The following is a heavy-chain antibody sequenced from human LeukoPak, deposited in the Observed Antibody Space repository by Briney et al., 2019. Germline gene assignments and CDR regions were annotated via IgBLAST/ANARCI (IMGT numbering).Heavy chain of an antibody. CDR3: AKAFWSGYFNGMDV. J-gene: IGHJ6*02. Sequence: GGSLRLSCAASGFAFSTYAMSWVRQAPGKGLEWVSAISGSGGSTYYADSVKGRFTNSRDNSKNTLYLQMNSLRAEDTAVYYCAKAFWSGYFNGMDVWGQGTTVTVSS. V-gene: IGHV3-23*01. CDR2: ISGSGGST. D-gene: IGHD3-3*01. CDR1: GFAFSTYA.